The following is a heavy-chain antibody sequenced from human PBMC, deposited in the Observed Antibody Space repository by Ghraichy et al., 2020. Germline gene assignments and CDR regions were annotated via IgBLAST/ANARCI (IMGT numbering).Heavy chain of an antibody. J-gene: IGHJ6*02. Sequence: GSLRLSCAASGFSFSNYLMHWVRQAPGKGLEWVSRINNDGSTTHYADSVRGRLTISRDNPKNTLYLQMNSLTAEDTAVYYCASSGTYNYIDYYGMDVWGQGTTVTVSS. V-gene: IGHV3-74*01. CDR1: GFSFSNYL. CDR2: INNDGSTT. D-gene: IGHD1-26*01. CDR3: ASSGTYNYIDYYGMDV.